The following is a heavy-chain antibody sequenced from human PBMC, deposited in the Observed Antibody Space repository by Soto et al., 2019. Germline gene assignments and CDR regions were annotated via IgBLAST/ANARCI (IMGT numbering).Heavy chain of an antibody. CDR3: VRFRSGSHYNPFDY. D-gene: IGHD3-10*01. CDR2: IYPGDSDT. J-gene: IGHJ4*02. Sequence: PGESLKISCKASGYSFTNFWIAWVRQMPGKGLEWMGIIYPGDSDTTYSPSFQGQVTISADKSISTAYLQWSSLEASDAAIYYCVRFRSGSHYNPFDYWGQGTLVTVS. V-gene: IGHV5-51*01. CDR1: GYSFTNFW.